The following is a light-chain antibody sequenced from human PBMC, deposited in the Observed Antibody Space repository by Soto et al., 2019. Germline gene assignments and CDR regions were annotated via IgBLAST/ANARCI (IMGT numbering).Light chain of an antibody. CDR3: MQHIAFPYT. Sequence: DIVMTQTPLSLPVTPGEPASISCRSSQSLLDTDDGNTYLDWYLQKPGQSPQLLIYTLSYRASXVXDXSSGSGSGTDFTLKISRVEAEDVGVYYCMQHIAFPYTFGQGTRLEIK. J-gene: IGKJ5*01. V-gene: IGKV2-40*01. CDR1: QSLLDTDDGNTY. CDR2: TLS.